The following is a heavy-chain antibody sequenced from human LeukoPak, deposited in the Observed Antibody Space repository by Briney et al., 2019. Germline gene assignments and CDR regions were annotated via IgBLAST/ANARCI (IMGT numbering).Heavy chain of an antibody. J-gene: IGHJ4*02. V-gene: IGHV3-30-3*01. D-gene: IGHD3-22*01. Sequence: PGRSLRLSCAASGFTFSTYAMHWVRQARGKGLEWLTVISYEGSRMFYADSVKGRFTISGDNSKNMLFLQIDSLRTEDTAVYYCASPPAAYYYDTSGPLDYWGQGTLVTVSS. CDR1: GFTFSTYA. CDR2: ISYEGSRM. CDR3: ASPPAAYYYDTSGPLDY.